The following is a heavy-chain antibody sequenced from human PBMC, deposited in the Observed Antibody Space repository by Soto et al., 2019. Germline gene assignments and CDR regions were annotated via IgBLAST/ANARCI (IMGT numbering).Heavy chain of an antibody. CDR2: ISWDGGST. J-gene: IGHJ4*02. CDR3: AKDIGSGTTVTRFDY. D-gene: IGHD4-4*01. V-gene: IGHV3-43*01. Sequence: GGSLRLSCAASRFTFDDYTIHWVRQAPGKGLEWVSLISWDGGSTYYADSVKGRFTISRDNSKNSLYLQMNSLRTEDTALYYCAKDIGSGTTVTRFDYWGQGTLVTVSS. CDR1: RFTFDDYT.